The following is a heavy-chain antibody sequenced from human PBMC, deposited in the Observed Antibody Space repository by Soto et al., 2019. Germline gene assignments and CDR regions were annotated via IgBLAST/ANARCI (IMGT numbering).Heavy chain of an antibody. V-gene: IGHV1-69*01. J-gene: IGHJ4*02. CDR1: GGTFSSYS. CDR3: ARDGGRHSGGIDY. Sequence: QVQLVQSGAEVKKPGSSVKGSCKASGGTFSSYSINWVRQPPGQGLEWMGEIIPIFGTGNYAHKIQGRVTITAEEATSTAYMELSSLRSEDTAVYYCARDGGRHSGGIDYWGQGTLVTVSS. CDR2: IIPIFGTG. D-gene: IGHD1-26*01.